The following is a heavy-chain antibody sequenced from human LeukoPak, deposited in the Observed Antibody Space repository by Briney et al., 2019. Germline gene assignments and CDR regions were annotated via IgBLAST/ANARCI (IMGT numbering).Heavy chain of an antibody. Sequence: SVKVSCKASGGTFSSYTISWVRQAPGQGLEWMGRIIPILGIANYAQKFQGRVTITADKSTSTAYMELSRLRSEDTAVYYCASTLYPREYSYGSWGQGTLVTVPS. D-gene: IGHD5-18*01. CDR2: IIPILGIA. J-gene: IGHJ4*02. CDR3: ASTLYPREYSYGS. V-gene: IGHV1-69*02. CDR1: GGTFSSYT.